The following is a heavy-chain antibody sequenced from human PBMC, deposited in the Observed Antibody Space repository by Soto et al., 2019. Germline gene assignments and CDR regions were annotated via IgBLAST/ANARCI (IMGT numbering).Heavy chain of an antibody. V-gene: IGHV1-69*12. Sequence: QVQLVQSGAEVKKPGSSVKVSCKASGDSFSNYAMSLVRQAPGQGLEWMGGIVPIFGSRSFAQKFQDRITIIADESTSTSYMELSGLRSDDTAVYYCARDGDSGTYEYWGQGTLVTVSS. CDR3: ARDGDSGTYEY. J-gene: IGHJ4*02. CDR2: IVPIFGSR. D-gene: IGHD2-21*02. CDR1: GDSFSNYA.